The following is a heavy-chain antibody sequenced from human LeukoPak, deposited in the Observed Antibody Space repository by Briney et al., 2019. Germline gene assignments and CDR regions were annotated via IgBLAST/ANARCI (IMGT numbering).Heavy chain of an antibody. D-gene: IGHD6-13*01. CDR2: ISGSGGST. CDR3: ANCIAAAGTLWAFDI. CDR1: GFTFSSYA. J-gene: IGHJ3*02. Sequence: PGGSLRLSCAASGFTFSSYAMSWVRQAPGKGLVWVSAISGSGGSTYYADSVKGRFTISRDNSKNTLYLQMNSLRAEDTAVYYCANCIAAAGTLWAFDIWGQGTMVTVSS. V-gene: IGHV3-23*01.